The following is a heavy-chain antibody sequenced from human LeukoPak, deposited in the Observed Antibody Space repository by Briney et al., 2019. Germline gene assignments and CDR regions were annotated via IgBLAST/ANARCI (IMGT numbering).Heavy chain of an antibody. CDR3: AKDTRKTYYYDSSGYYYFDY. Sequence: RGSLRLSCAASGFTFSSYAMSWVRQAPGKGLEWVSAISGSGGSTYYADSVKGRFTISRDNSKNTLYLQMNSLRAEDTAVYYCAKDTRKTYYYDSSGYYYFDYWGQGTLVTVSS. CDR2: ISGSGGST. V-gene: IGHV3-23*01. J-gene: IGHJ4*02. CDR1: GFTFSSYA. D-gene: IGHD3-22*01.